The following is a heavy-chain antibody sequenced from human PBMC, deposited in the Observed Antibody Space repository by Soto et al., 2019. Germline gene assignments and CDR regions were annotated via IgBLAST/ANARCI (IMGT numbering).Heavy chain of an antibody. CDR2: IYPGDSDT. V-gene: IGHV5-51*01. D-gene: IGHD3-22*01. Sequence: GESLKISCKGSGYSFTSYWLGWVRQMPGKGLEWMGIIYPGDSDTRYSPSFQGQVTISADKSISTAYLQWSSLKASDTAMYYCARPRLNYFDSNGYYVGSFVIWGQGTMVTVSS. CDR3: ARPRLNYFDSNGYYVGSFVI. J-gene: IGHJ3*02. CDR1: GYSFTSYW.